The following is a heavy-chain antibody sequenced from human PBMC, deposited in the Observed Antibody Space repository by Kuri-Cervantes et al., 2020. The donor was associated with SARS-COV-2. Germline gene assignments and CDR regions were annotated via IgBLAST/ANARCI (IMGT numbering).Heavy chain of an antibody. J-gene: IGHJ6*02. D-gene: IGHD6-19*01. V-gene: IGHV3-48*04. CDR2: ISSSGSTI. CDR1: RFTFSSYW. Sequence: GESLKISCAASRFTFSSYWMSWVRQAPGKGLEWVSYISSSGSTIYYADSVKGRFTISRDNAKNSLYLQMNSLRAEDTAVYYCAKDMVAGTRGYYYYGMDVWGQGTTVTVSS. CDR3: AKDMVAGTRGYYYYGMDV.